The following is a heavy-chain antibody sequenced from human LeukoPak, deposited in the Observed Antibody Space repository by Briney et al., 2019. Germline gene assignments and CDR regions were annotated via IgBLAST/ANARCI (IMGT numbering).Heavy chain of an antibody. CDR1: GFTFSSYE. J-gene: IGHJ6*03. D-gene: IGHD2-15*01. CDR3: AKAMGYCSGGSCYGYYYYYMDV. CDR2: ISSSGSTI. V-gene: IGHV3-48*03. Sequence: PGGSLRLSCAASGFTFSSYEMNWVRQAPGKGLEWVSYISSSGSTIYYADSVKGRFTISRDNAKNSLYLQMNSLRAEDTALYYCAKAMGYCSGGSCYGYYYYYMDVWGKGTTVTISS.